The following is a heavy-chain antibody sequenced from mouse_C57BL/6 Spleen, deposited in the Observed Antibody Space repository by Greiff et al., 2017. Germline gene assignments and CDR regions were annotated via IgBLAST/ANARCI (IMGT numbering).Heavy chain of an antibody. CDR2: IDPSDSYT. D-gene: IGHD2-4*01. CDR3: ARSGDYVYFDY. Sequence: QVQLKQPGAELVMPGASVKLSCKASGYTFTSYWMHWVKQRPGQGLEWIGEIDPSDSYTNYNQKFKGKSTLTVDKSSSTAYMQLSSLTSEDSAVYYCARSGDYVYFDYWGQGTTLTVSS. V-gene: IGHV1-69*01. J-gene: IGHJ2*01. CDR1: GYTFTSYW.